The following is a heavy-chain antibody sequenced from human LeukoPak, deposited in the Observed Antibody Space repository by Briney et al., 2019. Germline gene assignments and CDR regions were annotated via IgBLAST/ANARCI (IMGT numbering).Heavy chain of an antibody. CDR3: ARDPVDTAMVTAYYYYYYYMDV. Sequence: GGSLRLSCAASGFTFSSYAMHWVRQAPGKGLEWVAVISYDGSNKYYADSVKGRFTISRDNSKNTLYLQMNSLRAEDTAVYYCARDPVDTAMVTAYYYYYYYMDVWGKGTTVTVSS. CDR2: ISYDGSNK. V-gene: IGHV3-30*04. D-gene: IGHD5-18*01. CDR1: GFTFSSYA. J-gene: IGHJ6*03.